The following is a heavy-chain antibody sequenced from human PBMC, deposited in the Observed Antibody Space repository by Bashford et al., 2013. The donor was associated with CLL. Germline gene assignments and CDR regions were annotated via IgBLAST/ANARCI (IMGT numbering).Heavy chain of an antibody. J-gene: IGHJ3*01. CDR2: IRSKADGGTT. CDR1: GFTFSSYW. D-gene: IGHD4-17*01. CDR3: LTDPWPYGAFHV. Sequence: GSLRLSCAASGFTFSSYWMHWVRQVPGKGLEWVGRIRSKADGGTTNYATPVKGRVTVSRDDSQNTLYLQMDSLKTDDTAMYYCLTDPWPYGAFHVWGQGTMVTVSS. V-gene: IGHV3-15*01.